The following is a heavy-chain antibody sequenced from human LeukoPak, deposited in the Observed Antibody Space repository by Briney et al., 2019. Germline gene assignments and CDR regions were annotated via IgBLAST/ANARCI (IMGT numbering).Heavy chain of an antibody. Sequence: GRSLRLSCAASGFTFSTYGMHWVRQAPGQGLEWVAVIWNDGSNKYYADSVKGRFTISRDNSKNTLYLQMNSLTAEDTAVYYCAREFGYFDYWGQGTLVTVSS. J-gene: IGHJ4*02. CDR1: GFTFSTYG. CDR3: AREFGYFDY. D-gene: IGHD3-16*01. CDR2: IWNDGSNK. V-gene: IGHV3-33*01.